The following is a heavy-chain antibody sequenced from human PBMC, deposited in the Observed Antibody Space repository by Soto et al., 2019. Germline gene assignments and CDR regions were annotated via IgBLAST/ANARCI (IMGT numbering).Heavy chain of an antibody. CDR2: IYSGGST. J-gene: IGHJ3*02. CDR1: GFTVSSNY. V-gene: IGHV3-66*01. CDR3: ASSTSSSWYDDAFDI. D-gene: IGHD6-13*01. Sequence: EVQLVESGGGLVQPGGSLRLSCAASGFTVSSNYMSWVRQAPGKGLEWVSVIYSGGSTYYADSVKSRFTISRDNSKTTLYLQMNSLRAEDTAVYYCASSTSSSWYDDAFDIWGQGTMVTVSS.